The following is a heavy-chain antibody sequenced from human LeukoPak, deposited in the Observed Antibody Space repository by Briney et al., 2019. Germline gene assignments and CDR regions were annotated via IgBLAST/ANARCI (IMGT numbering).Heavy chain of an antibody. CDR1: GYTFTNYH. Sequence: ASVKDSCKASGYTFTNYHMHWVRQAPGQGLEWMGIINPSGGSTSYAQKFQGRVTMTRDTSTSTVYMELSSLRSEDTAVYYCARRGTYYYYGMDVWGQGTTVTVSS. J-gene: IGHJ6*02. CDR3: ARRGTYYYYGMDV. V-gene: IGHV1-46*01. CDR2: INPSGGST.